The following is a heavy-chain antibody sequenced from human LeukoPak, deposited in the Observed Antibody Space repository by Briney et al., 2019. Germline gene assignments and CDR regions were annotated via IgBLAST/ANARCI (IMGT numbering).Heavy chain of an antibody. D-gene: IGHD5-12*01. J-gene: IGHJ3*02. Sequence: GGSLRLSCAASGFTFSSYAMHWVRQAPGKGLEWVAVISYDGSNKYYADSVKGRFTISRDNSKNTLYLQMNSLRAEDTAVYYCARDRGGYVNAFDIWGQGTMVTVSS. CDR3: ARDRGGYVNAFDI. CDR1: GFTFSSYA. CDR2: ISYDGSNK. V-gene: IGHV3-30-3*01.